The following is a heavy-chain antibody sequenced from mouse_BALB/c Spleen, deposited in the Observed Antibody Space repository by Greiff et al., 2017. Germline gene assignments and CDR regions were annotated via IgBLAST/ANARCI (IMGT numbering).Heavy chain of an antibody. D-gene: IGHD1-1*01. V-gene: IGHV14-3*02. CDR2: IDPANGNT. J-gene: IGHJ4*01. Sequence: VQLQQSGAELVKPGASVKLSCTASGFNIKDTYMHWVKQRPEQGLEWIGRIDPANGNTKYDPTFQGKATITADTSSNTAYLQLSSLTSEDTAVYYCARTYYYYGSSQYYYAMDYGGQGTSVTDST. CDR3: ARTYYYYGSSQYYYAMDY. CDR1: GFNIKDTY.